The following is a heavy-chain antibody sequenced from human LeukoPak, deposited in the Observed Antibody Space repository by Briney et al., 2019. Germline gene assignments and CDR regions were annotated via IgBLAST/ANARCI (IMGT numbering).Heavy chain of an antibody. CDR2: ISGSAGGT. CDR1: GITVSNYA. D-gene: IGHD3-10*01. CDR3: AKRGIVIRGILIIGFHKEAYYFDY. V-gene: IGHV3-23*01. Sequence: GGSLRLSCVVSGITVSNYAINWVRQAPGKGLEWVSGISGSAGGTKYADSVKGRFTISRDNTLNTVYLQMNSLRAEDTAVYFCAKRGIVIRGILIIGFHKEAYYFDYWGQGILVTVSS. J-gene: IGHJ4*02.